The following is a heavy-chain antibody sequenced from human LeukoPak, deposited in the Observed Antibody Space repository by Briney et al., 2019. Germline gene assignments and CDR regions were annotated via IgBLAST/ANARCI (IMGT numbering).Heavy chain of an antibody. V-gene: IGHV3-23*01. CDR2: ISGSGGST. J-gene: IGHJ4*02. D-gene: IGHD5-18*01. CDR1: GFTFSSYA. CDR3: ARDTAMAFDY. Sequence: GGSLRLSCAASGFTFSSYAMSWVRQAPGKGLEWVSAISGSGGSTYYAGSVKGRFTISRDNGKNSLYLQMNSLRAEDTAVYYCARDTAMAFDYWGQGTLVTVSS.